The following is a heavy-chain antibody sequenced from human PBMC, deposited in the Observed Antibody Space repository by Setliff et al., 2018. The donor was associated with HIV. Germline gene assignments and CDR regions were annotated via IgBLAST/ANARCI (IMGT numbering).Heavy chain of an antibody. CDR2: INHRAFT. CDR1: GESFSRYY. Sequence: SETLSLTCAVYGESFSRYYFTWIRQAPGRGLEWIGEINHRAFTKYNPSLASRVTMSIDTSKNQFSLLLSSVTAADTAMYFCARRPGGITRARLDNWGQGTLVTVSS. CDR3: ARRPGGITRARLDN. D-gene: IGHD3-16*01. V-gene: IGHV4-34*01. J-gene: IGHJ4*02.